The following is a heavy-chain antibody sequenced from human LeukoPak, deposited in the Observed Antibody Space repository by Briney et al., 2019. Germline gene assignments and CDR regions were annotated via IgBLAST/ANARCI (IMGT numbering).Heavy chain of an antibody. V-gene: IGHV3-23*01. CDR3: AKGGTGYCSSSSCLYYFHY. J-gene: IGHJ4*02. CDR1: GFTFSTYA. Sequence: GGSLRLSCAASGFTFSTYAMSWVRQAPGKGLEWVSTISDSSATYYADSVKGRFCISRDNSKNTLYLQMNSLRAEDTAVYYCAKGGTGYCSSSSCLYYFHYWGQGTLVTVSS. D-gene: IGHD2-2*01. CDR2: ISDSSAT.